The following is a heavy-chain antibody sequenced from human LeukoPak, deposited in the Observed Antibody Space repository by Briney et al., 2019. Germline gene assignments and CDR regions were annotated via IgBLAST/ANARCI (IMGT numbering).Heavy chain of an antibody. CDR3: AKDGTSSSWYGSASFDP. Sequence: GGSLRLSCAASGFTFSTYAMSWVRQAPGKGLEWVSAISGSGGSTYYADSVKGRFTISRDNSKNTLYLQMNSLRAEDTAVYYCAKDGTSSSWYGSASFDPWGQGTLVTVSS. J-gene: IGHJ5*02. V-gene: IGHV3-23*01. CDR2: ISGSGGST. D-gene: IGHD6-13*01. CDR1: GFTFSTYA.